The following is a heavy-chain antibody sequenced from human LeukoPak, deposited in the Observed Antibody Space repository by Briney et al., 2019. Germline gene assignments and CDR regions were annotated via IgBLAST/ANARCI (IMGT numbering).Heavy chain of an antibody. CDR2: ISFDTFNR. V-gene: IGHV3-30*04. Sequence: PGRSLRLSCAASGFTFSRFGIHWARQAPGKGLEWVAVISFDTFNRYYADSVKGRFTISRDNSKNTLYLQMNSLRTEDTAVYYCARGPTLSYPIDYWGQGTLVTVSS. CDR3: ARGPTLSYPIDY. J-gene: IGHJ4*02. CDR1: GFTFSRFG. D-gene: IGHD3-16*02.